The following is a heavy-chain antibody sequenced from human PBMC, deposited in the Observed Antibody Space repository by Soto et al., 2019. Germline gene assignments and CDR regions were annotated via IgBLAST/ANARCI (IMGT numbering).Heavy chain of an antibody. CDR3: ARDAFTMVRGVITPVDY. V-gene: IGHV1-18*04. Sequence: QVQLVQSGAEVKKPGASVKVSCKASGYTFTSYGISWVRQAPGQGLEWMGWISAYNGNTNYAQKLQGRVTMTTDTSTSTAYMELRSLRSDDTAVYHCARDAFTMVRGVITPVDYWGQGTLVTVSS. D-gene: IGHD3-10*01. CDR1: GYTFTSYG. J-gene: IGHJ4*02. CDR2: ISAYNGNT.